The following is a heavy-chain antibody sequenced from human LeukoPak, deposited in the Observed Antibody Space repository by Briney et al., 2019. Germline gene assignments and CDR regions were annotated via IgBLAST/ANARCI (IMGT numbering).Heavy chain of an antibody. CDR2: IRYDGSNQ. Sequence: GGSLRLSCAASGFTFSTYGIHWVRQAPGKGLEWVAFIRYDGSNQGYADSVKGRFTISRDNSKNTLFLQMNSLRPEDTAVYYYGSGSGYFEYWGQGTLVTVSS. CDR3: GSGSGYFEY. J-gene: IGHJ4*02. V-gene: IGHV3-30*02. CDR1: GFTFSTYG. D-gene: IGHD3-10*01.